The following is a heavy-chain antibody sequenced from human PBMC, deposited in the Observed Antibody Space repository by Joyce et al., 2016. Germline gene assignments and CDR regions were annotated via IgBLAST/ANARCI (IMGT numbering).Heavy chain of an antibody. J-gene: IGHJ5*02. CDR3: ARPRYCSGGSCLNWFDP. D-gene: IGHD2-15*01. CDR2: IDPSDSYT. V-gene: IGHV5-10-1*01. CDR1: GYSFTSYW. Sequence: EVQLVQSGAEVKKPGESLRISCKGSGYSFTSYWINWVRQMPGKGRELMGRIDPSDSYTNYRPSFQGHVTISADKSISTAYLQWSSLKASDTAMYYCARPRYCSGGSCLNWFDPWGQGTLVTVSS.